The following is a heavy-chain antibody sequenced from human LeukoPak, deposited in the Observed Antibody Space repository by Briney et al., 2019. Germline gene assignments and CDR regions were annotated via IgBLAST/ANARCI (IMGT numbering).Heavy chain of an antibody. Sequence: SETLSLTCTVSGGSISSGDHYWSWIRQPPGKGLEWIGYIYYSGSTYYNPSLKSRVTISVDTSKNQFSLKLSSVTAADTAVYYCARFPPPYYYDSSGYFDYWGQGTLVTVSS. J-gene: IGHJ4*02. D-gene: IGHD3-22*01. V-gene: IGHV4-30-4*01. CDR2: IYYSGST. CDR3: ARFPPPYYYDSSGYFDY. CDR1: GGSISSGDHY.